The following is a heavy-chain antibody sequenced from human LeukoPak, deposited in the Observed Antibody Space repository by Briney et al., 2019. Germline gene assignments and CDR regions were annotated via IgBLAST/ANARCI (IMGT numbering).Heavy chain of an antibody. Sequence: GGSLRLSCAASGVTVSTKYMSWVRQAPGKGQEWVSLIYSSGTTYYADSVKGRFTISRDNSKNSLYLQMNSLRAEDTAVYYCARVGGVPAAHFDYWGQGTLVTVSS. D-gene: IGHD2-2*01. CDR1: GVTVSTKY. V-gene: IGHV3-53*01. CDR3: ARVGGVPAAHFDY. CDR2: IYSSGTT. J-gene: IGHJ4*02.